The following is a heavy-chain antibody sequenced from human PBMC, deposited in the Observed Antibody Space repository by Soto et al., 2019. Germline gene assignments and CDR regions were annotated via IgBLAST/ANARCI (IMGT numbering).Heavy chain of an antibody. D-gene: IGHD3-10*01. CDR1: GGSISSGGYS. V-gene: IGHV4-30-2*01. J-gene: IGHJ3*02. CDR3: ASQGPFGAFDI. Sequence: PSETLSLTCAVSGGSISSGGYSWSWIRQAPGKGLEWIGYIYHSGSTYYNPSLKSRVTISVDRSKNQFSLKLSSVTAADTALYYCASQGPFGAFDIWGQGTMVTVSS. CDR2: IYHSGST.